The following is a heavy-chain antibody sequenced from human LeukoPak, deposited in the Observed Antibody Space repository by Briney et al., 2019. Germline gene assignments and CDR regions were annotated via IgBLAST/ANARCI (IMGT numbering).Heavy chain of an antibody. D-gene: IGHD1-26*01. Sequence: GGSLRLSCAASGFTFSQYSMNWVRQAPGKGLEWVSRIRSSSETFYADSVKGRFAISRDNSKNTVFLQMNSLRVEDTAIYYCAKDQDVYSGSQSWGQGTLVTVSS. V-gene: IGHV3-23*01. CDR1: GFTFSQYS. CDR2: IRSSSET. J-gene: IGHJ4*02. CDR3: AKDQDVYSGSQS.